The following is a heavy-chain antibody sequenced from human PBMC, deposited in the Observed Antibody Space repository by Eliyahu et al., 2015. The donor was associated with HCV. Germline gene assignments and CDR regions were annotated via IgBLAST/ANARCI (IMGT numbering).Heavy chain of an antibody. V-gene: IGHV1-69*02. CDR1: GGXFSAYS. CDR3: ASQRLYHYGPDV. Sequence: QVRLMQSGAELKKPGSAVXVSCKASGGXFSAYSLNWVXQAPXQGLQXMGRVIPSVGIPNYAEKFQHRILITADKSTTTAYMELRSLRSEDTAVYYCASQRLYHYGPDVWGQGTTVTVSS. CDR2: VIPSVGIP. D-gene: IGHD2-2*02. J-gene: IGHJ6*02.